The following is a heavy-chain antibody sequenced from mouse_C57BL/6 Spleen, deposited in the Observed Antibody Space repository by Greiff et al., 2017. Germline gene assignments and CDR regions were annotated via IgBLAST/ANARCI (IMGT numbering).Heavy chain of an antibody. Sequence: QVQLQQPGAELVRPGSSVKLSCKASGYTFTSYWMHWVKQRPIQGLEWIGNIDPSDSETHYNQKFKDKATLTVDKSSSTAYMQLSSLTSEDSAVYYCARYDYSNYVGYAMDYWGQGTSVTVAS. V-gene: IGHV1-52*01. CDR2: IDPSDSET. J-gene: IGHJ4*01. D-gene: IGHD2-5*01. CDR3: ARYDYSNYVGYAMDY. CDR1: GYTFTSYW.